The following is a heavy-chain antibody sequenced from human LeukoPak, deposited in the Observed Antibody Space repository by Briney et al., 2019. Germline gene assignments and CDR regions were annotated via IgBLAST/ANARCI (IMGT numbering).Heavy chain of an antibody. J-gene: IGHJ6*02. Sequence: GGSLRLSCAASGFTFSDYYMSWIRQAPGKGLEWVAYISSSGSTIYYADPVKGRFTISRDNAKNSLYLQMKSLRAEDTAVYYCASDLRYCSSSSCGMDVWGQGTTVTISS. D-gene: IGHD2-2*01. CDR2: ISSSGSTI. CDR1: GFTFSDYY. V-gene: IGHV3-11*01. CDR3: ASDLRYCSSSSCGMDV.